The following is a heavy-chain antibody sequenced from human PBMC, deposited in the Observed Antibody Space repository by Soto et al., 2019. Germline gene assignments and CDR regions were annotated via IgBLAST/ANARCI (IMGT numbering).Heavy chain of an antibody. CDR1: GFTFGNYG. D-gene: IGHD2-8*02. Sequence: GGSLRLSCTGSGFTFGNYGMSWFRQAPGKGLEWLGFIRSKTYDGTTEYAASVKGRITISRDDSKSTAYLQMNSLKTEDTAMFFCVAGPSGWWLKYWGQGTLVTVSS. V-gene: IGHV3-49*03. CDR2: IRSKTYDGTT. J-gene: IGHJ4*02. CDR3: VAGPSGWWLKY.